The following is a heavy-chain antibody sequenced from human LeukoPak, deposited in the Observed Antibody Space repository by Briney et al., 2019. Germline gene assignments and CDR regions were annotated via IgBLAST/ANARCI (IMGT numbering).Heavy chain of an antibody. Sequence: PGGSLRLSCAASGFSFSSYAMNWVRQAPGKGLEWVSGISGSGGTTYCADSVKGRFTISRDNSKNTLSLQMNSLRAEDTAVYYCAKGATTVTTIYLFDYWGQGTLVTVS. V-gene: IGHV3-23*01. J-gene: IGHJ4*02. D-gene: IGHD4-17*01. CDR1: GFSFSSYA. CDR3: AKGATTVTTIYLFDY. CDR2: ISGSGGTT.